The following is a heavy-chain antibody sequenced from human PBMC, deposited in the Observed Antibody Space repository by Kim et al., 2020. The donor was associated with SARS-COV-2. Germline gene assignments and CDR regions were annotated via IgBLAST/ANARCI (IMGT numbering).Heavy chain of an antibody. Sequence: SETLSLTCTVSGGSISSSSYYWGWIRQPPGKGLEWIGSIYYSGSTYYNPSLKSRVTISVDTSKNQFSLKLSSVTAADTAVYYCARQGNLGCCSSTSCHDAFDIWGQGKMVTVSS. CDR3: ARQGNLGCCSSTSCHDAFDI. J-gene: IGHJ3*02. CDR1: GGSISSSSYY. D-gene: IGHD2-2*01. CDR2: IYYSGST. V-gene: IGHV4-39*01.